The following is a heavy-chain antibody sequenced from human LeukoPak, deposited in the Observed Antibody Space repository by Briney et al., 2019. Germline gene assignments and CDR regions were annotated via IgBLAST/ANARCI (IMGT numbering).Heavy chain of an antibody. CDR1: GGSITRSSYY. J-gene: IGHJ5*02. Sequence: SETLSLTCTVSGGSITRSSYYWGWIRQPPGKGLEWIGSIYYSGSTQYKSSLKSRVTILVDASKNQFSLKLSSVTAADTAVYYCARGISDSSGQNWIDPWGQGTLVTVSS. CDR3: ARGISDSSGQNWIDP. CDR2: IYYSGST. D-gene: IGHD3-22*01. V-gene: IGHV4-39*07.